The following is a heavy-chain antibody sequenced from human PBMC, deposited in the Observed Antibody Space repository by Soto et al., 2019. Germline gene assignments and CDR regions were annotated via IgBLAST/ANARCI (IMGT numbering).Heavy chain of an antibody. CDR2: ISGSGGST. J-gene: IGHJ5*02. CDR1: GFTFSSYA. D-gene: IGHD2-2*01. Sequence: TGGSLRHSWAASGFTFSSYAMSWVRQAPGKGLEWVSAISGSGGSTYYADSVKGRFTISRDNSKNTLYLQMNSLRAEDTAVYYCAKDGDCISTSCYGEGFDPWGQGTLVTVSS. CDR3: AKDGDCISTSCYGEGFDP. V-gene: IGHV3-23*01.